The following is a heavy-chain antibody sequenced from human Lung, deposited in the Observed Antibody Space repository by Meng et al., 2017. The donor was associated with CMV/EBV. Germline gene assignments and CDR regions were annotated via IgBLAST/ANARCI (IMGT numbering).Heavy chain of an antibody. D-gene: IGHD3-3*01. CDR2: ISAYSGNT. J-gene: IGHJ4*02. CDR3: ARNTIFGVVIIPWFDY. Sequence: ASSXVSCKASGYIFTNYGISWVRQAPGQGLEWMGWISAYSGNTNFAQNLQGRVTMTTDTSTSTAYMELRSLRSDDTAVYYCARNTIFGVVIIPWFDYWSQGTLVTVSS. V-gene: IGHV1-18*01. CDR1: GYIFTNYG.